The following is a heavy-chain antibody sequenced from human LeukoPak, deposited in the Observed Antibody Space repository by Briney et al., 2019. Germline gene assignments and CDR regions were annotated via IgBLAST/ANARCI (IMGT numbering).Heavy chain of an antibody. D-gene: IGHD3-9*01. Sequence: ASVKVSCKASGYTFTSYYMHWVRQAPGQGLEWMGIINPSGGSTSYAQKFQGRVTMTRDTSTSTVYMELSSLRSEDTAVYYCARVANYDILTGYYVYGMDVWGQGTTVPVSS. J-gene: IGHJ6*02. CDR2: INPSGGST. CDR3: ARVANYDILTGYYVYGMDV. V-gene: IGHV1-46*01. CDR1: GYTFTSYY.